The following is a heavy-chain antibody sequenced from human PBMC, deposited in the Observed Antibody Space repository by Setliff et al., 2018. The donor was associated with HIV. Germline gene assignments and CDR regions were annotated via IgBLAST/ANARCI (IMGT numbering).Heavy chain of an antibody. V-gene: IGHV3-23*01. J-gene: IGHJ4*02. Sequence: GSLRLSCAATGFNFSSYAMGWVRQAPGKGLEWVSCISGSGHRTYYADSVKGRFTISRDNSKNTLYLQMNSLRVEGTAIYLCAKDYYYDTSGSPTGDYLDNWGQGTLVTVSS. CDR3: AKDYYYDTSGSPTGDYLDN. D-gene: IGHD3-22*01. CDR2: ISGSGHRT. CDR1: GFNFSSYA.